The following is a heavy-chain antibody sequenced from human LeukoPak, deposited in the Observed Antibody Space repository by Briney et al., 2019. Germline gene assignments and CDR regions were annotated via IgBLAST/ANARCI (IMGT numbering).Heavy chain of an antibody. D-gene: IGHD6-19*01. J-gene: IGHJ6*02. Sequence: SQTLSLTCTVSGGSISSGGYYWSWIRQHPGKGLEWIGYIYYSGSTYYNPSLKSRVTISVDTSKNQFSLKLSSVTAADTAVYYCARLGPATNIAVAGTGYYYYGMDVWGQGTTVTVSS. CDR3: ARLGPATNIAVAGTGYYYYGMDV. V-gene: IGHV4-31*03. CDR2: IYYSGST. CDR1: GGSISSGGYY.